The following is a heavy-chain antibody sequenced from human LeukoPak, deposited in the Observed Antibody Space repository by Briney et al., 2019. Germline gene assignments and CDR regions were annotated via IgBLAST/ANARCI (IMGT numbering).Heavy chain of an antibody. CDR2: IYTSGST. V-gene: IGHV4-61*02. D-gene: IGHD1-26*01. Sequence: SETLSLTCTVSGDSISSGIHYWSWIRQPAGKGLEWIGRIYTSGSTNYNPSLKSRVTISLDTSKNQFSLNLSSVTAADTAVYYCARLGGSYDIDYWGQGTLVTVSS. CDR1: GDSISSGIHY. CDR3: ARLGGSYDIDY. J-gene: IGHJ4*02.